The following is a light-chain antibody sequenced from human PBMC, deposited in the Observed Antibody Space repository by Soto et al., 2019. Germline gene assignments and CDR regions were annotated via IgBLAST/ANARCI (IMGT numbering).Light chain of an antibody. CDR2: EVS. Sequence: QSALTQPASVSGSPGQSITISCTGTSSDVGGYNYVSWYQQYPGKAPKLMIYEVSNRPSGVSNRFSGSKSGNTASLTISGLQAEDEADYYCDSYTSSRAYVFGIGTKLTVL. V-gene: IGLV2-14*01. CDR3: DSYTSSRAYV. J-gene: IGLJ1*01. CDR1: SSDVGGYNY.